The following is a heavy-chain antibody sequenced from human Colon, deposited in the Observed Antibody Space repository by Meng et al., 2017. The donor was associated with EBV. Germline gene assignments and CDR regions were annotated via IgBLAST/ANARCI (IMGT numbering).Heavy chain of an antibody. J-gene: IGHJ4*02. CDR3: VRAPMDAFGGHRFDY. CDR2: TDDSGST. CDR1: GRSFSGGGYY. D-gene: IGHD4-23*01. Sequence: VLLGEAGPGLVNPPQTLSLSCDVSGRSFSGGGYYWSWIRQPPGKGLKWIGYTDDSGSTYSHPSLKSRLTISIDTSKNQFFLRLRSVAAADTAVYHCVRAPMDAFGGHRFDYWGQGILVTVSS. V-gene: IGHV4-30-4*01.